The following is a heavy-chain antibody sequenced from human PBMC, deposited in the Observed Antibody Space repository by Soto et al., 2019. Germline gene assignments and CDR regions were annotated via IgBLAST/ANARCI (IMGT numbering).Heavy chain of an antibody. J-gene: IGHJ3*02. CDR3: ARQILRATSQGDAFDI. V-gene: IGHV4-59*08. CDR1: GASMSGYY. D-gene: IGHD2-2*01. CDR2: IYYSGSS. Sequence: LSLTCTVSGASMSGYYWTWIRQPPGKGLEWIAYIYYSGSSKYNPSLKSRISISVDTSKNQFSLKLTSVSAADTAIYYCARQILRATSQGDAFDIWGQGTVVTVSS.